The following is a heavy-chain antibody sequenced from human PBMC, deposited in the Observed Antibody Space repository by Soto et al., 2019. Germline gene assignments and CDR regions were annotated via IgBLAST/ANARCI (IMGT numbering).Heavy chain of an antibody. D-gene: IGHD3-22*01. Sequence: QVQLVESGGGVVQPGRSLRLSCAASGFTFSSYGMHWVRQAPGKGLEWVAVISYDGSNKYYADSVKGRFTISRDNSKNTLYLQMNSLRAEDTAVYYCAAAKGYYDSSGYALQHWGQGTLVTVSS. J-gene: IGHJ1*01. CDR2: ISYDGSNK. CDR3: AAAKGYYDSSGYALQH. V-gene: IGHV3-30*03. CDR1: GFTFSSYG.